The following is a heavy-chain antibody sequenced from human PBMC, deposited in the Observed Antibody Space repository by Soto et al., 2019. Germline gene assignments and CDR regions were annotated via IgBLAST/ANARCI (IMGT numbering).Heavy chain of an antibody. J-gene: IGHJ5*02. CDR3: AKALEKYNWFDP. V-gene: IGHV3-23*01. CDR1: GFTFSSYA. CDR2: ISGSGGST. Sequence: GSLRLSCAASGFTFSSYAMSWVRQAPGKGLEWVSAISGSGGSTYYADSVKGRFTISRDNSKNTLYLQMNSLRAEDTAVYYCAKALEKYNWFDPWGQGTLVTVSS.